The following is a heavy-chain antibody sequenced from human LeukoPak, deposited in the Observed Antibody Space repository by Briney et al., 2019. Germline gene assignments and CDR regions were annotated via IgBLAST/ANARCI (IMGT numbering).Heavy chain of an antibody. CDR2: MNPNSGNT. CDR3: ARLGRYQLLLGYYYYGMDV. V-gene: IGHV1-8*02. D-gene: IGHD2-2*01. CDR1: GYTFTGHY. J-gene: IGHJ6*02. Sequence: ASVKVSCKASGYTFTGHYMHWVRQAPGQGLEWMGWMNPNSGNTGYAQKFQGRVTMTRNTSISTAYMELSSLRSEDTAVYYCARLGRYQLLLGYYYYGMDVWGQGTTVTVSS.